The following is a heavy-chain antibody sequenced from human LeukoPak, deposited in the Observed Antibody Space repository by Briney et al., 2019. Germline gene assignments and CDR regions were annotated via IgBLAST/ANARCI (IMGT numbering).Heavy chain of an antibody. CDR1: GGSISSGDYY. CDR3: ARALATGTTSDYFDY. V-gene: IGHV4-30-4*01. CDR2: IYYSGST. D-gene: IGHD1-1*01. Sequence: SETLSLTCTVSGGSISSGDYYWSWIRQPPGKGLEWIGYIYYSGSTYYNPSLKSRDTISVDTSKNQFPLKLSSVTAADTAVYYCARALATGTTSDYFDYWGQGTLVTVSS. J-gene: IGHJ4*02.